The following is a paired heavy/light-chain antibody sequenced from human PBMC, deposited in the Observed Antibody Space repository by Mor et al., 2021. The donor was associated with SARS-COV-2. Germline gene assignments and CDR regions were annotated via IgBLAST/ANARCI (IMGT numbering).Heavy chain of an antibody. J-gene: IGHJ4*02. D-gene: IGHD2-8*01. CDR1: GFKFVDYG. CDR3: VKDIGTNGVAFDY. CDR2: ISWDSGKI. Sequence: EVRLVESGGGLAQPGTSLRVSCVGSGFKFVDYGMHWVRQVSGKGLEWVSGISWDSGKIGYGDSVKGRFTISRDNAKKSLHLEMNRLRPEDTAKYYCVKDIGTNGVAFDYWGQGVLVSVSA. V-gene: IGHV3-9*01.
Light chain of an antibody. V-gene: IGKV1D-12*01. CDR2: SAS. CDR1: QGIATW. CDR3: QQAYNFPEALT. J-gene: IGKJ3*01. Sequence: IQMTQIPSSVSASVGDTVTITCRASQGIATWVAWYQSKPGKAPQLLIYSASYLQKGVPSRFSGSGSGTDFTLVIDKLQPEDFGTYYCQQAYNFPEALTFGPGTKVDL.